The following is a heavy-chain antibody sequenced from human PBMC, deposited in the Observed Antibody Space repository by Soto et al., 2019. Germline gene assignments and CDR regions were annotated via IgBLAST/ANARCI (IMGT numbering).Heavy chain of an antibody. CDR2: ISGSGGST. J-gene: IGHJ4*02. D-gene: IGHD5-18*01. CDR3: AKGPAKRGYSYGPDY. Sequence: GGSLRLSCAASGFTFSSYAMSWVRQAPGKGLEWVSAISGSGGSTYYADSVKGRFTISRDNSKNTLYLQMNSLRAEDTAVYYCAKGPAKRGYSYGPDYWGQGTLSPSPQ. CDR1: GFTFSSYA. V-gene: IGHV3-23*01.